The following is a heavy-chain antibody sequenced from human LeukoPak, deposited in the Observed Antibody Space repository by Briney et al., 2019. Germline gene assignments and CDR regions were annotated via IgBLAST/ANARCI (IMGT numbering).Heavy chain of an antibody. J-gene: IGHJ4*02. CDR1: GGSISSSSYY. V-gene: IGHV4-39*07. CDR2: IYYSGST. CDR3: AGDYGVGLRY. D-gene: IGHD4-17*01. Sequence: SETLSLTCTVSGGSISSSSYYWGWIRQPPGKGLEWIGSIYYSGSTYYNPSLKSRVTISVDTSKNQFSLKLSSVTAADTAVYYCAGDYGVGLRYWGQGTLVTVSS.